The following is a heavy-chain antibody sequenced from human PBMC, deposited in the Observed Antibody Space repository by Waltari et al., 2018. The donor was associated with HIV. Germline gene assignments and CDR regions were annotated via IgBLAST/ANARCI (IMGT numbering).Heavy chain of an antibody. CDR3: ASVVVPAARYNWFDP. CDR1: GYTFTGYY. D-gene: IGHD2-2*01. J-gene: IGHJ5*02. CDR2: INPNSGGT. Sequence: QVQLVQSGAEVKKPGASVKVSCKASGYTFTGYYMHWVRQAPGQGLEWMGWINPNSGGTNYAQKFQGRVTMTRDTSISTAYMELSRLRSDDTAVYYCASVVVPAARYNWFDPWGQGTLVTVSS. V-gene: IGHV1-2*02.